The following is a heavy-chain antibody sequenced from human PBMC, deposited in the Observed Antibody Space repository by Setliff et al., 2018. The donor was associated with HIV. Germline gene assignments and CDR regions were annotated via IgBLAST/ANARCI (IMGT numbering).Heavy chain of an antibody. Sequence: SETLSLTCTVSGGSISSYYWSWIRQPPGKGLEWIGYIYYSGSTKYNPSLKSRVNISVDTSKNQFSLKLSSVTVADTAVYYCARLTLYSSSWYGTRDYFDYWGQGTMVTVSS. CDR2: IYYSGST. J-gene: IGHJ4*03. CDR1: GGSISSYY. D-gene: IGHD6-13*01. CDR3: ARLTLYSSSWYGTRDYFDY. V-gene: IGHV4-59*08.